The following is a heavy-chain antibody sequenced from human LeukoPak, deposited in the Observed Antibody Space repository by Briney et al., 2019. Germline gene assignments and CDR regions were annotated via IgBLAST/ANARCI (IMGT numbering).Heavy chain of an antibody. CDR2: ISGSGSST. Sequence: GGSLRLSCAASGFTFSSYAMSWVRQAPGKGLEWVTAISGSGSSTYYADSVKGRFTISRDNSKNTLYLQMNSLRAEDTAVYYCAKDLIVGATPSGYWGQGTLVTVSS. J-gene: IGHJ4*02. V-gene: IGHV3-23*01. CDR3: AKDLIVGATPSGY. D-gene: IGHD1-26*01. CDR1: GFTFSSYA.